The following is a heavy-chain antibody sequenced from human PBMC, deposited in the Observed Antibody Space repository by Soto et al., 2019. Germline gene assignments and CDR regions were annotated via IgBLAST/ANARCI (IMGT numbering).Heavy chain of an antibody. J-gene: IGHJ4*02. CDR1: GFALTTSGVG. Sequence: QITLKESGPTLVKSTQTLTLTCTFSGFALTTSGVGVGWIRQPPGKALEWLALIYWDDDKRYSPSLKSRLTITKETSKNQVVLTVTNMDPVDTATYYCAHRLTRYTWNYGLFDDWGQGTLVTVSS. CDR3: AHRLTRYTWNYGLFDD. V-gene: IGHV2-5*02. D-gene: IGHD1-7*01. CDR2: IYWDDDK.